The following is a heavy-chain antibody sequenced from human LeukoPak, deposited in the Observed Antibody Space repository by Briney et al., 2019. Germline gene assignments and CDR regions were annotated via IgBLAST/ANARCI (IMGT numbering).Heavy chain of an antibody. V-gene: IGHV3-30*04. J-gene: IGHJ4*02. CDR3: ARDPPFSSGWSQNFFDY. Sequence: GGSLRLSCAPSGFTFNTHAMHWVRQAPGKGLEWVAVISYDGSNRNYGDSVKGRFTISRDNSKNTLYLEMSSLRPEDTAVYYCARDPPFSSGWSQNFFDYWGEGTLVTVSS. D-gene: IGHD6-19*01. CDR1: GFTFNTHA. CDR2: ISYDGSNR.